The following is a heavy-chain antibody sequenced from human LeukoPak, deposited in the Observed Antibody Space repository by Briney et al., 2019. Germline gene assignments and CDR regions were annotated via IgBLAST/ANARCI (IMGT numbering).Heavy chain of an antibody. J-gene: IGHJ6*03. CDR1: GYTFTGYY. V-gene: IGHV1-2*02. CDR3: ATAPPIFGVFYYYYMDV. Sequence: ASVKVSCKASGYTFTGYYMHWVRQAPGQGLEWMGWINPNSGGTNYAQKFQGRVTMTRDTSISTAYMELSRLRSEDTAVYYYATAPPIFGVFYYYYMDVWGKGTTVTVSS. D-gene: IGHD3-3*01. CDR2: INPNSGGT.